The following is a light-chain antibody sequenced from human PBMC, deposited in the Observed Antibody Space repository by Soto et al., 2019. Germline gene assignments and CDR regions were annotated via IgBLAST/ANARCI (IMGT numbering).Light chain of an antibody. CDR1: TSDFGGYNY. CDR3: CSYTTSSTRV. Sequence: QSVLTQPASVSGSPGQSITISCTAITSDFGGYNYVSWYQHHPGKAPKLMIFEVSNRPSGVPSRFSGSKSGNTASLTISGLQAEDEADYYCCSYTTSSTRVFGSGTKVTVL. CDR2: EVS. V-gene: IGLV2-14*01. J-gene: IGLJ1*01.